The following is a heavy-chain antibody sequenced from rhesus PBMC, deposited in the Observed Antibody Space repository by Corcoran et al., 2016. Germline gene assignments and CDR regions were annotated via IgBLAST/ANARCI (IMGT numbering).Heavy chain of an antibody. CDR2: IYGSVRST. V-gene: IGHV4S11*01. CDR3: ASWVGANPGFDY. J-gene: IGHJ4*01. Sequence: QVQLQESGPGLVKPSETLSLTCAVSGYSISGYSWSWIRQAPGKGLEWIGYIYGSVRSTNSNPSLKSRVTLSVDTSKNQLSLKRSSVTAAYTAVYYCASWVGANPGFDYWGQGVLVTVSA. D-gene: IGHD1-44*02. CDR1: GYSISGYS.